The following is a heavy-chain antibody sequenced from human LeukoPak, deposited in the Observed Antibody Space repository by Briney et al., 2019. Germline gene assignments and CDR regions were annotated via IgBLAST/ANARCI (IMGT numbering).Heavy chain of an antibody. CDR3: ARGGPTGALDD. CDR2: INEDESEK. CDR1: ALTFSSFW. D-gene: IGHD7-27*01. J-gene: IGHJ4*02. V-gene: IGHV3-7*01. Sequence: GGSLRLSCAPSALTFSSFWMTWVRQAPGKGLEWVANINEDESEKNYVDSVKGRFTISRDNAKNSLFLQMNSLRAEDTALYYCARGGPTGALDDWGQGTLLTVSS.